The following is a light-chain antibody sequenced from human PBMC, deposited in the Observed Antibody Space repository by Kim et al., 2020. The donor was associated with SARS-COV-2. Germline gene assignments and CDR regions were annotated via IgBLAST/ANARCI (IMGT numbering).Light chain of an antibody. CDR3: QQYYSTPNT. Sequence: RATINCKSSQNILYSSNNKNFLAWYQQKPGQPPKLLIYWASTRESGVPDRFSGSESGTDFTLTISSLQAEDVAVYCCQQYYSTPNTFGQGTKLEI. CDR2: WAS. J-gene: IGKJ2*01. CDR1: QNILYSSNNKNF. V-gene: IGKV4-1*01.